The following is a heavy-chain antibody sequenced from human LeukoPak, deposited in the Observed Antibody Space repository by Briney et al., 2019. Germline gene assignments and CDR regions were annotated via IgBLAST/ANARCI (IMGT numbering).Heavy chain of an antibody. Sequence: GGTLRLSCAVSGISLSNYGMSGVRQAPGKGLEWVAGISGSGGGTDYADSVKGRFTISRDNPKNTLYLQMNRLRAEDTAVYFCAKRGVVIRVILVGFHKEAYYFDSWGQGALVTVSS. CDR1: GISLSNYG. J-gene: IGHJ4*02. CDR2: ISGSGGGT. V-gene: IGHV3-23*01. CDR3: AKRGVVIRVILVGFHKEAYYFDS. D-gene: IGHD3-22*01.